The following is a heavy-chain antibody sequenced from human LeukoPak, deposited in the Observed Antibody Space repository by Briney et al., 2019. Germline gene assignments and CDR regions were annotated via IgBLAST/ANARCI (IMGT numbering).Heavy chain of an antibody. V-gene: IGHV3-21*04. CDR3: AKTDRWLVIANFDY. CDR1: GFTFSSYS. Sequence: GGSLRLSCAASGFTFSSYSMNWVRQAPGKGLEWVSSISSSSSYIYYADSVKGRFTISRDNAKNSLYLQMNSLRAEDTAVYYCAKTDRWLVIANFDYWGQGTLVTVSS. D-gene: IGHD2-21*01. J-gene: IGHJ4*02. CDR2: ISSSSSYI.